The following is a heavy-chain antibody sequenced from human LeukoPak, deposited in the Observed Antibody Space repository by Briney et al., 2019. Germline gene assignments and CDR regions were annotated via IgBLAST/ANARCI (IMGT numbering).Heavy chain of an antibody. D-gene: IGHD3-3*01. V-gene: IGHV3-23*01. CDR1: GFTFSRYA. Sequence: GSLRLSCAASGFTFSRYAMSWVRQAPGKGLEWVSAISGSGGSTYYADSVKGRFTISRDNSKNTLYLQMNSLRAEDTAVYYCAKDINYDFWSGTYMDVWGKGTTVTVSS. CDR3: AKDINYDFWSGTYMDV. J-gene: IGHJ6*03. CDR2: ISGSGGST.